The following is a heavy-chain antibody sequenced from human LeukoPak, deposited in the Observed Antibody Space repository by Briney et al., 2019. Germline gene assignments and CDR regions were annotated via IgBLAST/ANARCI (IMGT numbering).Heavy chain of an antibody. CDR1: GGSISSGGYY. CDR2: IYYSGST. CDR3: ARDFLGDCSSTSCYGSYHYYYGMDV. J-gene: IGHJ6*04. V-gene: IGHV4-31*03. D-gene: IGHD2-2*01. Sequence: PSQTLSLTCTVSGGSISSGGYYWSWIRQHPGKGLEWIGYIYYSGSTYYNPSLKSRVTISVDTSKNQFSLKLSSVTAADTAVYYCARDFLGDCSSTSCYGSYHYYYGMDVWGKGTTVTVSS.